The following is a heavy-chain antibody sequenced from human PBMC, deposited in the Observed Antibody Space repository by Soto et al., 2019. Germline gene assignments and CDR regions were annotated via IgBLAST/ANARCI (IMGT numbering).Heavy chain of an antibody. CDR1: GFTFSNFG. CDR2: ISYDGSTR. CDR3: AKDYFSDTSSYSYGVDV. Sequence: QVHLVESGGGVVQPGRSLRLSCAASGFTFSNFGMHWVRQAPGKGLEWVAAISYDGSTRDYADSVKGRFTISRDSSQNTLSLQMSTLRTEDTAVYYCAKDYFSDTSSYSYGVDVWGQGTTVTVSS. D-gene: IGHD3-10*01. V-gene: IGHV3-30*18. J-gene: IGHJ6*02.